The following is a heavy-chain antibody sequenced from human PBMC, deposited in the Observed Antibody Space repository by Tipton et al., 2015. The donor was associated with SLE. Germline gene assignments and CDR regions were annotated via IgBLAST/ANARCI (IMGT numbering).Heavy chain of an antibody. D-gene: IGHD2-8*01. CDR2: VSYNGST. J-gene: IGHJ6*02. V-gene: IGHV4-39*07. CDR3: ARHHGNGGIGYYYYGLDV. Sequence: TLSLTCTVSGGSFSSRIYYWGWVRQPPGKGLEWIGSVSYNGSTHYNSSLKSRLTISVDTSKKQFSLKLTSVTAADTAVYYCARHHGNGGIGYYYYGLDVWGQGTTVTVSS. CDR1: GGSFSSRIYY.